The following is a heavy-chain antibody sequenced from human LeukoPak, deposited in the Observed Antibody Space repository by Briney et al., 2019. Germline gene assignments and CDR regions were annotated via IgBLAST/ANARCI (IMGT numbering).Heavy chain of an antibody. D-gene: IGHD3-9*01. CDR2: ISSSGTYI. V-gene: IGHV3-21*01. J-gene: IGHJ4*02. CDR1: GFTFSTYS. CDR3: SDIDY. Sequence: PGGSLRLSCAASGFTFSTYSMNWVRKAPGRGLEWVSSISSSGTYIYYADSVKGRFTISRDNAKNSLYLQMNSLRAEDTAVYYCSDIDYWGLGTLVTVSS.